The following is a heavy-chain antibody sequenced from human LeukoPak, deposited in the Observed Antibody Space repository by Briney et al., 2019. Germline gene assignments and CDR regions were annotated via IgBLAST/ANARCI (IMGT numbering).Heavy chain of an antibody. CDR1: GFTFSSYG. CDR2: MWYDGSNK. J-gene: IGHJ4*02. D-gene: IGHD5-18*01. V-gene: IGHV3-33*01. Sequence: GRSLRLSCAASGFTFSSYGMHWVRQAPGKGLEWGAIMWYDGSNKYYTDSVKGRFTISRDNSKNTLYLQMNSLRVEDTAVYYCAREDTALVIAYWGQGTLVTVSS. CDR3: AREDTALVIAY.